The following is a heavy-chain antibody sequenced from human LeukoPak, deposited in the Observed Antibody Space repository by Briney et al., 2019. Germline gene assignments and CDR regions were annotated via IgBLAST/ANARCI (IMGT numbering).Heavy chain of an antibody. J-gene: IGHJ4*02. V-gene: IGHV4-31*03. Sequence: SETLSLTCTVSGGSVSTGGYYWSWIRQHPGKGLKWIGYIYDSGSTHYNSSLKSRVTISADTSNNRFSLKLSFVTAADTAVYYCARWSGGAFDYWGQGTLVTVSS. CDR2: IYDSGST. CDR1: GGSVSTGGYY. CDR3: ARWSGGAFDY. D-gene: IGHD6-25*01.